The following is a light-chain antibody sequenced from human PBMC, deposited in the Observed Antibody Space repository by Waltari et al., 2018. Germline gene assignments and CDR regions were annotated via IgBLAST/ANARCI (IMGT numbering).Light chain of an antibody. V-gene: IGLV2-11*03. CDR1: SSDVGGYNY. CDR2: DVS. CDR3: SSYAGTYAVV. J-gene: IGLJ2*01. Sequence: VSGSPGQSVTISCTGTSSDVGGYNYVSWYQQLPDKAPKLMIYDVSRRPSGVPDRFSGSKSGNTASLTISGLQAEDEADYYCSSYAGTYAVVFGGGTKLTV.